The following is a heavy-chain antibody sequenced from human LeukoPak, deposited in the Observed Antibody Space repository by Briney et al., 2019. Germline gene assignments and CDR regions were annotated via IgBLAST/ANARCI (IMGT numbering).Heavy chain of an antibody. CDR3: ARVLGGYCSGGSCKANWFDP. CDR1: GGSISSYY. J-gene: IGHJ5*02. V-gene: IGHV4-4*07. D-gene: IGHD2-15*01. CDR2: IYTSGST. Sequence: SETLSLTCTVSGGSISSYYWSWIRQPAGKGLERIGRIYTSGSTNYNPSLKSRVTMSVDTSKNQFSLKLSSVAAADTAVYYCARVLGGYCSGGSCKANWFDPWGQGTLVTVSS.